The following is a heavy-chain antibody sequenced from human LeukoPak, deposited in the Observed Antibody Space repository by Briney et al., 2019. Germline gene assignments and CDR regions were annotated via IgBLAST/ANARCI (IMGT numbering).Heavy chain of an antibody. CDR2: ISGSGGST. J-gene: IGHJ4*02. Sequence: PGGSLRLSCAASGFTFSSYAMSWVRQAPGKGLEWVSAISGSGGSTYYADSVKGRFTISRDNSKNTLYLQMNSLRAEDTAVYYCAREPTYTNSWYTTCDYWGQGTLVTVSS. CDR1: GFTFSSYA. CDR3: AREPTYTNSWYTTCDY. D-gene: IGHD6-13*01. V-gene: IGHV3-23*01.